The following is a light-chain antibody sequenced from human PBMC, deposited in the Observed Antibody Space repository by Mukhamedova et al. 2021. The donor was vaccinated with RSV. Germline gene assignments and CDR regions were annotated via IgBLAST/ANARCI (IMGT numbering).Light chain of an antibody. Sequence: WYQRRVHGKAPRLLIYKASNLKSGVPSKFSGSGFGTEFTLTISNLQPDDCGIYYCQRYNSDVFSLGPGTKVDIK. J-gene: IGKJ3*01. V-gene: IGKV1-5*03. CDR3: QRYNSDVFS. CDR2: KAS.